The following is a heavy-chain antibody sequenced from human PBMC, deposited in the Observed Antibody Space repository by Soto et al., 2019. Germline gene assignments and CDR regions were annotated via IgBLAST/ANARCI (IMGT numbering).Heavy chain of an antibody. J-gene: IGHJ3*02. CDR1: GGTFSSYA. CDR2: IIPIFGTA. Sequence: GASVKVSCKASGGTFSSYAISWVRQAPGQGLEWMGGIIPIFGTANYAQKFQGRVTITADESTSTAYMELSSLRSEDTAVYYCARAPPNGSGWYRVAFDIWGQGTMVTVSS. D-gene: IGHD6-19*01. V-gene: IGHV1-69*13. CDR3: ARAPPNGSGWYRVAFDI.